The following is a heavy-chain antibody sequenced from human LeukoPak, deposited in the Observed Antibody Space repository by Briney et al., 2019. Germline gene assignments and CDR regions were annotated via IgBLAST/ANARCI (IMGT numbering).Heavy chain of an antibody. V-gene: IGHV1-69*05. D-gene: IGHD5-12*01. Sequence: GASVKVSCKASGGTFSSHAISWVRQAPGQGLEWVGGIIPIFGTTNYAQMFQGRVTITTDESTSTGYMELRSLRSDDTAVYYCARGDSGYDYGFDNWGQGTLVTVSS. CDR1: GGTFSSHA. CDR2: IIPIFGTT. CDR3: ARGDSGYDYGFDN. J-gene: IGHJ4*02.